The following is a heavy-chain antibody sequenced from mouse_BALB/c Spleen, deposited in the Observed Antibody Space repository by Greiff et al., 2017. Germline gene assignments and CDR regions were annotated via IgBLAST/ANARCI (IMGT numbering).Heavy chain of an antibody. CDR1: GFTFSDYY. CDR3: ARGYGSSYYFDY. CDR2: ISDGGSYT. D-gene: IGHD1-1*01. V-gene: IGHV5-4*02. Sequence: EVQLVESGGGLVKPGGSLKLSCAASGFTFSDYYMYWVRQTPEKRLEWVATISDGGSYTYYPDSVKGRFTISRDNAKNNLYLQMSSLKSEDTAMYYCARGYGSSYYFDYWGQGTTLTVSS. J-gene: IGHJ2*01.